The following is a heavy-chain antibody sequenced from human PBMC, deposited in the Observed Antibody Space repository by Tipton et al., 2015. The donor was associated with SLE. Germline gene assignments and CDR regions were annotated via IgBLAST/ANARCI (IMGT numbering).Heavy chain of an antibody. CDR1: GFTFSSYG. CDR2: IWYDGSNK. D-gene: IGHD5-18*01. J-gene: IGHJ4*02. V-gene: IGHV3-33*01. Sequence: SLRLSCAASGFTFSSYGMHWVRQAPGKGLEWVAVIWYDGSNKYYADSVKGRFTISRDNSKNTLYLQMNSLRAEDTAVYYCAREMQLWALDYWGQGTLVTVSS. CDR3: AREMQLWALDY.